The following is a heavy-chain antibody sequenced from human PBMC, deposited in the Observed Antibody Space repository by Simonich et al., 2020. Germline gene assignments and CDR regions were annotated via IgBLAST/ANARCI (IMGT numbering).Heavy chain of an antibody. Sequence: EVQLVESGGGLVKPGGSLRLSCAASGFTYSSYSLNWVRQAPVKGLVWVSYIIIDSIYIYYADSVKVRFTISRDNAKNSLYLQMNSLRAEDTAVYYCARARGDSSSWYFDYWGQGTLVTVSS. CDR3: ARARGDSSSWYFDY. J-gene: IGHJ4*02. CDR2: IIIDSIYI. D-gene: IGHD6-13*01. V-gene: IGHV3-21*05. CDR1: GFTYSSYS.